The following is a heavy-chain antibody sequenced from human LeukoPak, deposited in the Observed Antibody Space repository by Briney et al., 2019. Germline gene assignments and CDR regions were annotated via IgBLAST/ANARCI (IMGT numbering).Heavy chain of an antibody. D-gene: IGHD6-19*01. CDR2: ISGSGGST. V-gene: IGHV3-23*01. CDR3: AKERELVVTGNYFDY. CDR1: GFSFSSYA. J-gene: IGHJ4*02. Sequence: GGSLRLSCAASGFSFSSYAMSWVRQAPGKGLEWVSVISGSGGSTYYADSVKGRFTISRDNSKNTLYLQMNSLRAEDTAVYYCAKERELVVTGNYFDYWGQGTLVTVSS.